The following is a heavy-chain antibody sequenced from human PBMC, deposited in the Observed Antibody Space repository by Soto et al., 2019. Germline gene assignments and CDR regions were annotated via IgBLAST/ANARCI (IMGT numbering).Heavy chain of an antibody. CDR1: NGSFTDYF. J-gene: IGHJ5*02. V-gene: IGHV4-34*01. D-gene: IGHD3-3*01. Sequence: PSETLSLTCAAHNGSFTDYFWTWIRQSPGRGLEWIGEINHRGGATYNPSLRSRVTISIDTSKNHFSLSLRSLTAGDTAVYYCVARGMTYDFLSGPHPFDPWGHGTLVTVSS. CDR3: VARGMTYDFLSGPHPFDP. CDR2: INHRGGA.